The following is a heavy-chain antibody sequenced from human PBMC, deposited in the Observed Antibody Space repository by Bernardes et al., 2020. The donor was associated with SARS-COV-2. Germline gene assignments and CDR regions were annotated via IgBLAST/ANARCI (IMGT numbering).Heavy chain of an antibody. CDR1: GFTFSSYW. CDR2: ITGDGSGA. V-gene: IGHV3-74*01. D-gene: IGHD4-17*01. Sequence: GGSLRLSRAASGFTFSSYWMHWVRQAPGKGLVWVSRITGDGSGANYADSVKGRFTISRDNAKNTLYLQMDSLRAEDTAVYYCARVGVTVTNLVYWGQGSLVTVSS. CDR3: ARVGVTVTNLVY. J-gene: IGHJ4*02.